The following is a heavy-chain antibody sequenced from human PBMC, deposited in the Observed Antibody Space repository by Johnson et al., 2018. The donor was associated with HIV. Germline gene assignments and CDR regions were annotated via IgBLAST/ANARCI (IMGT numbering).Heavy chain of an antibody. V-gene: IGHV3-30*03. CDR2: ISYDGSNK. Sequence: QVQLVESGGGLVQPGGSLRLSCAASGFTSGFTFNDYYMGWIRQAPGKGLEWVAVISYDGSNKYYADSVKGRFTISRDNSKNTLYLQMNSLRAEDTAVYYCAGAWGGLDDAFDIWGQGTMVTVSS. CDR1: GFTFNDYY. D-gene: IGHD3-16*01. J-gene: IGHJ3*02. CDR3: AGAWGGLDDAFDI.